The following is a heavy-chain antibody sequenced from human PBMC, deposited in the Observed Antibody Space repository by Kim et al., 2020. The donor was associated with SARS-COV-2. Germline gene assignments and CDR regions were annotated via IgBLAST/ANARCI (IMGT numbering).Heavy chain of an antibody. CDR1: GYTFTSQG. V-gene: IGHV1-18*01. CDR3: ARDGGITSGIDV. J-gene: IGHJ6*01. D-gene: IGHD3-3*01. CDR2: ISPLNGKT. Sequence: ASVKVSCKASGYTFTSQGITWVRQAPGQGPEWMGWISPLNGKTKFAQKFEGRVVMTRETSTTTVEMELRSLTSDDTAVYYCARDGGITSGIDVWGQG.